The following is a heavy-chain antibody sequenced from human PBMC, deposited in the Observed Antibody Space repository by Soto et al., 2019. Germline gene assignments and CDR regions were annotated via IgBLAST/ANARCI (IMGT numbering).Heavy chain of an antibody. J-gene: IGHJ5*02. CDR1: GYTFTGYY. CDR2: INPNSGGT. D-gene: IGHD3-9*01. V-gene: IGHV1-2*04. CDR3: AGALTPNLQFDP. Sequence: ASVKVSCKASGYTFTGYYMPWVRQAPGQGLEWMGWINPNSGGTNYAQKFQGWVTMTRDTSISTAYMELSRLRSDDTAVYYCAGALTPNLQFDPWGQGTLVTVSS.